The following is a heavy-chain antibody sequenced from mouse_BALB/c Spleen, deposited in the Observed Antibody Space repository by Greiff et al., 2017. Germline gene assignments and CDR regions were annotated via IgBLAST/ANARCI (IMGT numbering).Heavy chain of an antibody. V-gene: IGHV5-2*01. CDR2: INSGGGST. J-gene: IGHJ4*01. Sequence: EVKVVESGGGLVQPGESLKLSCESNEYEFPSYDMSWVRQTPEKRLELVAAINSGGGSTYYPDTKERRFIISRDNTKKTLYLQMSRLRSEDTALYYCTKRDGWGAMDYWGQGTSVTVSS. CDR3: TKRDGWGAMDY. CDR1: EYEFPSYD. D-gene: IGHD2-3*01.